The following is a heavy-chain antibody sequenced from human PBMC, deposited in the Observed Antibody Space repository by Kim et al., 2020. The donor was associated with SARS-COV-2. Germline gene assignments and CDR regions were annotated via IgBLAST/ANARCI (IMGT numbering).Heavy chain of an antibody. J-gene: IGHJ4*02. Sequence: KSRLTISRDNSKNTLYLQMNSLRAEDTAVYYCAKQCPPGWLLLWGYYFDYWGQGTLVTVSS. CDR3: AKQCPPGWLLLWGYYFDY. V-gene: IGHV3-23*01. D-gene: IGHD3-22*01.